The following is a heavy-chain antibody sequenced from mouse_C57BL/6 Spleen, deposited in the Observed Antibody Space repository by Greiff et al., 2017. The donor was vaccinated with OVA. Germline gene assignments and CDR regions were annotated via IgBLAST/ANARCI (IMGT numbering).Heavy chain of an antibody. J-gene: IGHJ4*01. D-gene: IGHD1-1*01. CDR2: IDPEDGET. V-gene: IGHV14-2*01. CDR3: ARSPITTVVARYYAMDY. Sequence: EVKLVESGAELVKPGASVKLSCTASGFNIKDYYMHWVKQRTEQGLEWIGRIDPEDGETKYAPKFQGKATITADTSSNTAYLQLSSLTSEDTAVYYCARSPITTVVARYYAMDYWGQGTSVTVSS. CDR1: GFNIKDYY.